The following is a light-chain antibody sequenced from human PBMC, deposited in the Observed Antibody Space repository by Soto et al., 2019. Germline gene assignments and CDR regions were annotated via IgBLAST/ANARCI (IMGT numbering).Light chain of an antibody. CDR2: SNN. V-gene: IGLV1-44*01. J-gene: IGLJ2*01. Sequence: QSVLTQPPSASGTPGQRVTISCFGSSCNIGSNTVNWYQQLPGTAPKLLIYSNNQRPSGVPDRFSGSKSGTSASLAISGLQSEDEADYYCAAWADSLNGVVFGGGTKLTVL. CDR1: SCNIGSNT. CDR3: AAWADSLNGVV.